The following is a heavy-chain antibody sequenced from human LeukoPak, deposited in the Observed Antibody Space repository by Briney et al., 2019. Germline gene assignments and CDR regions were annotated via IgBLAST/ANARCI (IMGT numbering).Heavy chain of an antibody. CDR1: GFTFSSDS. J-gene: IGHJ4*02. Sequence: GGSLRLSCAASGFTFSSDSMNWVRQAPGKGLEWVSSISSGSNYTYYADSVKGRFTISRDNSKNTLYLQMNSLRVEDTAFYYCAKYRGTPGWGQGTLVTVSS. CDR3: AKYRGTPG. CDR2: ISSGSNYT. D-gene: IGHD2/OR15-2a*01. V-gene: IGHV3-21*04.